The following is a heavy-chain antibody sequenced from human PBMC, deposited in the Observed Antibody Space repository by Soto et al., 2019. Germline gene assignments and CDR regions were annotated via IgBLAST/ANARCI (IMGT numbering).Heavy chain of an antibody. D-gene: IGHD2-2*01. CDR3: AKDISCRSEWIAQFDI. V-gene: IGHV3-9*01. CDR2: ISWNSGSI. CDR1: GFTFDDYA. Sequence: GGSLRLSCAASGFTFDDYAMHWVRQAPGKGLEWVSGISWNSGSIGYADSVKGRFTISRDNAKNSLYLQMNSLRAEDTALYYSAKDISCRSEWIAQFDIWDQGAMLTVSS. J-gene: IGHJ3*02.